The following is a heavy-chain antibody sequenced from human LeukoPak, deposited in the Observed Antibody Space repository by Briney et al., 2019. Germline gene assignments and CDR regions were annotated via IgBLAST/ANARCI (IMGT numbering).Heavy chain of an antibody. J-gene: IGHJ6*04. V-gene: IGHV1-46*01. CDR3: ARASDSSGYYFVPPDV. CDR1: GYTFSSYQ. D-gene: IGHD3-22*01. CDR2: INSNTGSA. Sequence: GASVKVSCKTSGYTFSSYQTHWVRQAPGQGLEWMGVINSNTGSAAYAEKLEGRVTMTRDMSTSTVYMELSSLRSEDTAVYYCARASDSSGYYFVPPDVWGKGTTVTISS.